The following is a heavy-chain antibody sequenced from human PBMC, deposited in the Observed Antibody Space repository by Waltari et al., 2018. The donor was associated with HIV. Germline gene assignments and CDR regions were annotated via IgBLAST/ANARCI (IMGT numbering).Heavy chain of an antibody. D-gene: IGHD2-2*01. CDR3: ARGHIVVVPAATWFDP. J-gene: IGHJ5*02. Sequence: QVQLQQWGAGLLKPSETLSLTCAVYGGSFSGYYWSWIRQPPGKGLEWIGEINHSGSTNYNPSLKSRVTISGDTSKNQFSLKLSSVTAADTAVYYCARGHIVVVPAATWFDPWGQGTLVTVSS. V-gene: IGHV4-34*01. CDR2: INHSGST. CDR1: GGSFSGYY.